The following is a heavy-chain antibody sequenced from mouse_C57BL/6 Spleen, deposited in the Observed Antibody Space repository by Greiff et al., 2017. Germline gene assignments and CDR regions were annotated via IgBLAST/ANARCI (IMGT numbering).Heavy chain of an antibody. J-gene: IGHJ1*03. CDR3: VVATYWDFDV. CDR2: INPTSGYT. CDR1: GYTFTSYS. Sequence: VQLQQPGAELARPGASVKMSCKASGYTFTSYSMHWVKQRPGQGLEWIGNINPTSGYTKYNQKFKDKATLTADKSSSTAYMQLSSLTSEDSAVYYCVVATYWDFDVWGKGTTLTVSS. V-gene: IGHV1-4*01. D-gene: IGHD1-1*01.